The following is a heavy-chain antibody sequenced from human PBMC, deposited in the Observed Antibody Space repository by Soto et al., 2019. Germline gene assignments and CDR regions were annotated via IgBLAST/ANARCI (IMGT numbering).Heavy chain of an antibody. J-gene: IGHJ5*02. D-gene: IGHD6-13*01. CDR2: IWYDGSNK. Sequence: QVQLVESGGGVVQPGRSLRLSCAASGFTFSSYGMHWVRQAPGKGLEWVAVIWYDGSNKYYADSVKGRFTISRDNSKNTLYLQMNSLRAEDTAVYYCARDLTFPSSNWVPWGQGTLVTVSS. V-gene: IGHV3-33*01. CDR1: GFTFSSYG. CDR3: ARDLTFPSSNWVP.